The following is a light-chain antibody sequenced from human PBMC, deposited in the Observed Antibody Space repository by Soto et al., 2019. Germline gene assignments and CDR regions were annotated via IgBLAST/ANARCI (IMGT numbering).Light chain of an antibody. CDR3: QQHSHWPPWT. Sequence: VLTQSPATLPLSPGERATLSCRASENVRTFVDWYQQKPGQAPRLLIYGASNRATDIPARFSGSGSGTDFTLTISNLEPEDFAVYYCQQHSHWPPWTFGQGTKVDI. CDR1: ENVRTF. V-gene: IGKV3-11*01. CDR2: GAS. J-gene: IGKJ1*01.